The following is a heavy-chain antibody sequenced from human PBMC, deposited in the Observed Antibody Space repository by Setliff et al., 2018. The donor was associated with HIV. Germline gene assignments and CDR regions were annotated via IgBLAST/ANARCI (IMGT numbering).Heavy chain of an antibody. CDR3: ARQATYYDILTGYYGYQYYYMDV. CDR1: GFTFTNYW. Sequence: AGGSLRLSCAASGFTFTNYWMSWVRQSPGKGLEWVANIHKDGSEKYYVDSVKGRFTISRDNAKDSLYLQMNSLRGEDTAVYYCARQATYYDILTGYYGYQYYYMDVWGKGTTVTVSS. D-gene: IGHD3-9*01. J-gene: IGHJ6*03. V-gene: IGHV3-7*01. CDR2: IHKDGSEK.